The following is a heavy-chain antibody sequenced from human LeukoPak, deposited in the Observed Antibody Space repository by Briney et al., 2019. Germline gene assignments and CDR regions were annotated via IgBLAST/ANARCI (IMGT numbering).Heavy chain of an antibody. V-gene: IGHV1-46*01. CDR2: INPSGGST. CDR3: ARALYGNDRVSFTEFDS. J-gene: IGHJ4*02. D-gene: IGHD1-1*01. CDR1: GYTFTSYY. Sequence: GASVKVSCKASGYTFTSYYMHWVRQAPGQGLEWMGIINPSGGSTSYAQKFQGRVTMTRDTSTSTVYMELSSLRSEDTAVYYCARALYGNDRVSFTEFDSWGQGTLVTVSS.